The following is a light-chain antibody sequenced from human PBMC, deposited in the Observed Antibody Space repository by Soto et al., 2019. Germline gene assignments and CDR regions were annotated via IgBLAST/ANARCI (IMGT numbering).Light chain of an antibody. Sequence: EIVLTQSPGTLSLSPGERATLSCRASQSVRSSYLAWYQQKPGQAPRLRIYGASSRATGIPDRFSGSGSGTDFTLTISRLGPEDFAVYYCQQYGSSPFAFGPGTKVDIK. J-gene: IGKJ3*01. CDR2: GAS. V-gene: IGKV3-20*01. CDR3: QQYGSSPFA. CDR1: QSVRSSY.